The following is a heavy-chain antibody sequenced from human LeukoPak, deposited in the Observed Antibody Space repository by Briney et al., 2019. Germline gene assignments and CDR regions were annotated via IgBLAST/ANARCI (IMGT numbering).Heavy chain of an antibody. Sequence: PSETLSPTCTVSGGSISSYYWSWIRQPPGKGLEWIGYIYYSGSTNYNPSLKSRVTISVDTSKNQFSLKLSSVTAADTAVYYCARGGYSYGPDYWGQGTLVTVSS. CDR3: ARGGYSYGPDY. CDR1: GGSISSYY. V-gene: IGHV4-59*01. D-gene: IGHD5-18*01. CDR2: IYYSGST. J-gene: IGHJ4*02.